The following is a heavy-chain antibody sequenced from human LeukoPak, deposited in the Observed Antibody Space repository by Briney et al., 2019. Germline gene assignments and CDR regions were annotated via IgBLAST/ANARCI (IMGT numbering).Heavy chain of an antibody. CDR3: ARRGGRLGIS. J-gene: IGHJ5*02. V-gene: IGHV3-30-3*01. CDR2: ISYDGSNK. CDR1: GFTFSSYA. D-gene: IGHD3-16*01. Sequence: GGSLRLSCAASGFTFSSYAMHWVRQAPGKGLEWVAVISYDGSNKYYADSVKGRFTISRDNAKNSLYLQMNSLRAEDTAVYYCARRGGRLGISWGQGTLVAVSS.